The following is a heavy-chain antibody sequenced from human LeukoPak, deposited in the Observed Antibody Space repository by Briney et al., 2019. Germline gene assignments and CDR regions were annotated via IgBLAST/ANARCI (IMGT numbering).Heavy chain of an antibody. D-gene: IGHD3-3*01. J-gene: IGHJ6*02. CDR3: ARAIPTYDFWSGYYTGPDYYGMDV. V-gene: IGHV4-59*01. CDR1: GGSISSYY. CDR2: IYYSGST. Sequence: SETLSLTCTVSGGSISSYYWSWIRQPPGKGLEWIGYIYYSGSTNYNPSLKSRVPISVDTSKNQFSLKLSSVTAADTAVYYCARAIPTYDFWSGYYTGPDYYGMDVWGQGTTVTVSS.